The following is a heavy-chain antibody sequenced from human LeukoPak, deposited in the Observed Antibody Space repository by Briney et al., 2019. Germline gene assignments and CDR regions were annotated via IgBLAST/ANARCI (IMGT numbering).Heavy chain of an antibody. CDR2: ISYDGSNK. CDR1: GFTFSSYA. J-gene: IGHJ4*02. V-gene: IGHV3-30-3*01. Sequence: GGSLRLSCAASGFTFSSYAMHWVRQAPGKXLEWVAVISYDGSNKYYADSVKGRFTISRDNSKNTLYLQMNSLRAEDTAVYYCAGDPPVFDYWGQGTLVTVSS. CDR3: AGDPPVFDY.